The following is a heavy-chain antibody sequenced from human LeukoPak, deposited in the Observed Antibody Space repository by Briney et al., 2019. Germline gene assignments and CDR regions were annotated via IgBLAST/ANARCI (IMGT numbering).Heavy chain of an antibody. CDR3: AREVFGYYDSSGYHNYNWFDP. D-gene: IGHD3-22*01. Sequence: QSGGSLRLSCAVSGLSFSSYSMTWVRQAPGKGLHWVSHISASGSSTNYADSVKGRFTISRDNSKNTLYLQMNSLRAEDTAVYYCAREVFGYYDSSGYHNYNWFDPWGQGTLVTVSS. V-gene: IGHV3-23*01. CDR2: ISASGSST. J-gene: IGHJ5*02. CDR1: GLSFSSYS.